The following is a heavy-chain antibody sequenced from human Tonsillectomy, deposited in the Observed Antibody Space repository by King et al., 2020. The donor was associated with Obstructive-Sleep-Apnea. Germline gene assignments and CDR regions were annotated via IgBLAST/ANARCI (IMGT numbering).Heavy chain of an antibody. V-gene: IGHV3-48*04. CDR2: ISFSSTTI. D-gene: IGHD5-12*01. CDR3: ARAAVATIGTY. CDR1: GFTFSDYN. Sequence: VQLVESGGGWVQPGGSLRLSCAASGFTFSDYNMNWVRRAPGKGLEWVSYISFSSTTIFYSDSVRGRFTISRDNAKNSLYLQMNSLRAEDTAVYYCARAAVATIGTYWGQGTLVTGSS. J-gene: IGHJ4*02.